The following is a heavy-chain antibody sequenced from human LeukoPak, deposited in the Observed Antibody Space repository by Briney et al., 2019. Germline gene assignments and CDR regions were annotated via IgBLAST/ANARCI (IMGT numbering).Heavy chain of an antibody. Sequence: GGSLRLSCAASGFTFSSYAMSWVRQAPGKGLEWVSAISGSGGSTYYADSVKGRFTISRDKSKNTLYLQMNSLRAEDTAVYYCAKSQPSRRDGYNSAFDIWGQGTMVTVSS. J-gene: IGHJ3*02. D-gene: IGHD5-24*01. CDR3: AKSQPSRRDGYNSAFDI. CDR1: GFTFSSYA. V-gene: IGHV3-23*01. CDR2: ISGSGGST.